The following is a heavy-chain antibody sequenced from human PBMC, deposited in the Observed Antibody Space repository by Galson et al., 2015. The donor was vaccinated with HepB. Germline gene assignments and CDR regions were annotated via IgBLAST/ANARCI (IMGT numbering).Heavy chain of an antibody. J-gene: IGHJ4*02. CDR3: TRSCDYSSACY. D-gene: IGHD4-11*01. CDR2: FVYSGST. V-gene: IGHV4-39*07. Sequence: WGWIRQPPGRGLEWVGSFVYSGSTYYNPSLKGRVTVSVDTSRNQFSLKVSSLTAADTAVYYCTRSCDYSSACYWGQGTLVTVSS.